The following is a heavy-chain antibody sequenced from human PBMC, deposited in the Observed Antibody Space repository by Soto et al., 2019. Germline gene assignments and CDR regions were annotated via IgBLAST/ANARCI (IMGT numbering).Heavy chain of an antibody. CDR3: ARDKDPVVGCSSTCCYIWFDP. J-gene: IGHJ5*02. Sequence: QVQLVQSGAAVKKPGSSVKVSCKASGGTFSSYAISWVRQAPGQGLEWMGGIIPIFGTANYAQKFQGRVTITADKSTSTAYMGLSSLRSEDTAVYYCARDKDPVVGCSSTCCYIWFDPWGQGTLVTVSS. D-gene: IGHD2-2*02. V-gene: IGHV1-69*06. CDR1: GGTFSSYA. CDR2: IIPIFGTA.